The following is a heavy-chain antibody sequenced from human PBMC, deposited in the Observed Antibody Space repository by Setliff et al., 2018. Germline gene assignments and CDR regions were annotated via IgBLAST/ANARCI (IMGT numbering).Heavy chain of an antibody. CDR2: IYDSGSS. D-gene: IGHD2-15*01. V-gene: IGHV4-39*01. J-gene: IGHJ5*02. Sequence: PSETLSLTCTVSGGSVSNSGFFWGWRRQAPGKGLEWIGNIYDSGSSNYNASLKSRLIITRDTSKNQISLKLTSVTAADTAVYYGGRGFSRIEGWGNWFDPWGQGILVTVSS. CDR3: GRGFSRIEGWGNWFDP. CDR1: GGSVSNSGFF.